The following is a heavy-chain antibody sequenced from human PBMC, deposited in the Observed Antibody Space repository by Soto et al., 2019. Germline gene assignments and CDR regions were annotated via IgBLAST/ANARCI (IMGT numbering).Heavy chain of an antibody. D-gene: IGHD2-2*01. Sequence: PSETLSLTCTVSGGSISSYYWSWIRQPQGKGLEWIGYIFYSGSTNYNPSLKSRVTISVDTSKNQFSLKLSSVTAADTAVYYCARLKLGYCSSTSCQNWFDPWGQGTLVTVSS. CDR2: IFYSGST. CDR1: GGSISSYY. V-gene: IGHV4-59*08. CDR3: ARLKLGYCSSTSCQNWFDP. J-gene: IGHJ5*02.